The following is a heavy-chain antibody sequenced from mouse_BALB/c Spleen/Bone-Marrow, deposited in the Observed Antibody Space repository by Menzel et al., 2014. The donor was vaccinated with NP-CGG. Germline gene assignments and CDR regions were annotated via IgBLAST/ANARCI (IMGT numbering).Heavy chain of an antibody. CDR1: GYSITSGYY. V-gene: IGHV3-6*02. J-gene: IGHJ3*01. D-gene: IGHD2-10*02. CDR3: ARKYGNYGAQ. CDR2: ISYDGSN. Sequence: VHMQQPGPGLVKPSQSLPLTCSVTGYSITSGYYWNWIRQFPGNKLEWMGYISYDGSNNYNPSLKNRISITRDTSKNQFFLKLNSVTTEDTAAYYCARKYGNYGAQRGKATLVPVSA.